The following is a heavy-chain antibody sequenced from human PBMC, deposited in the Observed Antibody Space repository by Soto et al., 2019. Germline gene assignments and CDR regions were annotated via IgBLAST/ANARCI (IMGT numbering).Heavy chain of an antibody. CDR1: CYSVDSYG. CDR2: ISAYNGNT. V-gene: IGHV1-18*01. CDR3: ARDGNTMIVVARLYGMDV. Sequence: APAEVSCPASCYSVDSYGISCARQAPGQGLEWMGWISAYNGNTNYAQKLQGRVTMTTDTSTSTAYMELRSLRSDDTAVYYCARDGNTMIVVARLYGMDVWCQGNTVTVS. J-gene: IGHJ6*02. D-gene: IGHD3-22*01.